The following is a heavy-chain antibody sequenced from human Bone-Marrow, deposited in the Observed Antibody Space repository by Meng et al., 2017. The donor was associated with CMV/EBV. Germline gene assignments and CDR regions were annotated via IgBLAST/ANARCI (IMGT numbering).Heavy chain of an antibody. V-gene: IGHV3-23*01. Sequence: SCAASGFTFSSYAMSWVRQAPGKGLEWVSAISGSGGSTYYADSVKGRFTISRDNAKNSLYLQMNSLRAEDMALYYCAKSSSSIIYYYGMDVWGQGTTVTFSS. D-gene: IGHD6-13*01. CDR1: GFTFSSYA. CDR3: AKSSSSIIYYYGMDV. CDR2: ISGSGGST. J-gene: IGHJ6*02.